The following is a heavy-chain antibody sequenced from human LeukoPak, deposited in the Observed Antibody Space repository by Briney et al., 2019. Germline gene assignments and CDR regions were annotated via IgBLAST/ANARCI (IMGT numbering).Heavy chain of an antibody. J-gene: IGHJ4*02. Sequence: GRSPRLSCAASGFTFSSYAMHWVRQAPGKGLEWVAVISYDGSNKYYADSVKGRFTISRDNSKNTLYLQMNSLRAEDTAVYYCARPSLHTAGIAAAGGFFYWGQGTLVTVSS. CDR1: GFTFSSYA. CDR2: ISYDGSNK. CDR3: ARPSLHTAGIAAAGGFFY. V-gene: IGHV3-30*04. D-gene: IGHD6-13*01.